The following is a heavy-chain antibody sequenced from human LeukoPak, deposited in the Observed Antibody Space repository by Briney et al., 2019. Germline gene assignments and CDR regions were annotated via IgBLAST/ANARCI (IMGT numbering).Heavy chain of an antibody. CDR3: ARGSANNGAGPKRAFEY. J-gene: IGHJ4*02. Sequence: ASVKVSCKGSEYTFTDYYIHWVRQAPGQGLEWVGWITPNSGATNYAQKFQGRVTMTRDTSISTTYMELSSLTSDDTAMYYCARGSANNGAGPKRAFEYWGQGTLVTLSS. D-gene: IGHD1/OR15-1a*01. CDR1: EYTFTDYY. CDR2: ITPNSGAT. V-gene: IGHV1-2*02.